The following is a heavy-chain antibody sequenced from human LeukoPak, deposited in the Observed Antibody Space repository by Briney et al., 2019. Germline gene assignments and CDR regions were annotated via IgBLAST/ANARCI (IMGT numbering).Heavy chain of an antibody. D-gene: IGHD3-10*01. J-gene: IGHJ4*02. CDR2: ISWNSGSI. CDR3: AKDAYYGSGSYSGFDY. CDR1: GFTFDDYA. Sequence: GRSLRLSCAASGFTFDDYAMHWVRQAPGKGLEWVSGISWNSGSIGYADSVKGRFTISRDNAKNSLYLQMNSLGTADTALYYCAKDAYYGSGSYSGFDYWGQGTLVTVSS. V-gene: IGHV3-9*01.